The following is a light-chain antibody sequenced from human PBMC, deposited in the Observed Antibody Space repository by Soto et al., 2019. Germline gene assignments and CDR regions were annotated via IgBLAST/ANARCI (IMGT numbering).Light chain of an antibody. CDR3: QQSYISPHT. CDR1: ESIRTY. V-gene: IGKV1-39*01. CDR2: LAS. Sequence: DIQMTQFPSSLSASVGDRVTISCRASESIRTYLHWYQQKPGKAPKLLIYLASNLHSGVPSRFSGTASGTDFTLTISSMQPEDFATYYCQQSYISPHTFGQGTELEI. J-gene: IGKJ2*01.